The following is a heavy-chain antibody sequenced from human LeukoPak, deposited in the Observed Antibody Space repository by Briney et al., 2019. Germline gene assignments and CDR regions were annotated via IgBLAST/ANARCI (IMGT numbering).Heavy chain of an antibody. CDR2: ISYDGSNK. CDR3: AKDGGDSGPWGY. D-gene: IGHD2-21*02. CDR1: GFTFSSYG. J-gene: IGHJ4*02. V-gene: IGHV3-30*18. Sequence: GGSLRLSCAASGFTFSSYGMHWVRQAPGKGLEWVAVISYDGSNKYYADSVKGRFTISRDNSKNTLYLQMNSLRAEDTAVYYCAKDGGDSGPWGYWGQGTLVTVSS.